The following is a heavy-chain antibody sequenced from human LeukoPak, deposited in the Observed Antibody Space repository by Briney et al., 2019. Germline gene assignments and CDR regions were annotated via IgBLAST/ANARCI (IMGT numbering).Heavy chain of an antibody. CDR2: IIPIFGTA. V-gene: IGHV1-69*13. J-gene: IGHJ4*02. Sequence: SVNVSFKASGGTFSSYAISWVRQAPGQGLEWMGGIIPIFGTANYAQKFQGRVTITADESTSTAYMELSSLRSEDTAVYYCARGDERSGWYNIYWGQGTLVTVSS. CDR3: ARGDERSGWYNIY. D-gene: IGHD6-19*01. CDR1: GGTFSSYA.